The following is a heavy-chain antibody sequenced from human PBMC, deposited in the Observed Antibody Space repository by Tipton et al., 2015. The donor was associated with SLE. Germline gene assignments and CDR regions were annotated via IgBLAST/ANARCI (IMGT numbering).Heavy chain of an antibody. Sequence: TLSLTCFVSGVSISHYYWSWFRQFPGKGLEWIGYIYESGDTNYNPSLKTRLTLSVDKSNNYFSLNLNSVTAADTAVYYCARGAGSSDSWGRGTVVTVSS. D-gene: IGHD6-6*01. CDR3: ARGAGSSDS. J-gene: IGHJ5*01. CDR2: IYESGDT. CDR1: GVSISHYY. V-gene: IGHV4-59*01.